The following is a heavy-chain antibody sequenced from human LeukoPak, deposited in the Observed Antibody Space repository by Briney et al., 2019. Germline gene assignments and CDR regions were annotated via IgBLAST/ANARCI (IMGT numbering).Heavy chain of an antibody. CDR3: ARRRDFIDY. CDR2: SSSSGSTI. D-gene: IGHD3/OR15-3a*01. CDR1: GFTISNSW. V-gene: IGHV3-11*01. J-gene: IGHJ4*02. Sequence: GGSLRLSCAASGFTISNSWMTWFRLAPGKGLEWVSYSSSSGSTIYYADSVKGRFAISRDNAKNSLYLQMNSLRAEDTAVYYCARRRDFIDYWGQGTLVTVSS.